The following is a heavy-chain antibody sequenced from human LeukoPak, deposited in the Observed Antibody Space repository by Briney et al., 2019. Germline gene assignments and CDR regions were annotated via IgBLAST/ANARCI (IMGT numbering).Heavy chain of an antibody. CDR2: IYYSGST. CDR3: ARLVVAATSYYYGMDV. CDR1: GGSVSSGSYY. Sequence: SETLSLTCTVSGGSVSSGSYYWSWIRQPPGKGLEWIGYIYYSGSTNYNPSLKSRITISVDTSKNQVSLKLSPVTAAGTAVYYCARLVVAATSYYYGMDVWGKGTTVTVSS. V-gene: IGHV4-61*01. D-gene: IGHD2-15*01. J-gene: IGHJ6*04.